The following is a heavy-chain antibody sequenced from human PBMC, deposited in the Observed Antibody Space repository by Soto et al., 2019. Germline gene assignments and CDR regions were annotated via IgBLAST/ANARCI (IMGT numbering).Heavy chain of an antibody. CDR3: AKEMTSGYYLFDY. CDR2: ISGTCGST. J-gene: IGHJ4*02. D-gene: IGHD3-22*01. Sequence: PGGSLRLSCAASGFTFSSYAMSWVRQAPGKGLEWVSTISGTCGSTYYPESVKGRFTISRDNSKNTVYLQMNSLRAEDAAVYYCAKEMTSGYYLFDYWVQGTLVTVSS. CDR1: GFTFSSYA. V-gene: IGHV3-23*01.